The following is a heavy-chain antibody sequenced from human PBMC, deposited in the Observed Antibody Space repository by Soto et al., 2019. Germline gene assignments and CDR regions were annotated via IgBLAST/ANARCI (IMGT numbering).Heavy chain of an antibody. V-gene: IGHV3-23*01. Sequence: GGSLRLSCAASGFTFSSYAMSWVRQAPGKGLEWVSAISGSGGSTYYADSVKGRFTISRDNSKNTLYLQMNSLRAEDTAVYYCAKASTDPLNYDFWSGKRYYFDYWGQGTLVTVSS. J-gene: IGHJ4*02. CDR2: ISGSGGST. CDR3: AKASTDPLNYDFWSGKRYYFDY. CDR1: GFTFSSYA. D-gene: IGHD3-3*01.